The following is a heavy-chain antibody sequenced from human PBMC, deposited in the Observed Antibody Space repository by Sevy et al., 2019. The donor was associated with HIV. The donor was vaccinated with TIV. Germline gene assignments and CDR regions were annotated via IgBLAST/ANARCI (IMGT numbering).Heavy chain of an antibody. V-gene: IGHV3-23*01. CDR2: LSGSGASI. Sequence: GGSLRLSCAVSGFTFSNYAMTWVHQAPGKGLEWVSGLSGSGASIYYPDTMKGRFTISRDNSKNTLYLQMDSLRADDTAVYYCARVSRSSTARWFFDYWGQGTLVTVSS. J-gene: IGHJ4*02. D-gene: IGHD2-2*01. CDR3: ARVSRSSTARWFFDY. CDR1: GFTFSNYA.